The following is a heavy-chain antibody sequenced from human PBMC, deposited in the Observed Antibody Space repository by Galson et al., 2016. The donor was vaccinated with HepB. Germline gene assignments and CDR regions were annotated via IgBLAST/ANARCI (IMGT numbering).Heavy chain of an antibody. CDR1: GYSFTSYW. J-gene: IGHJ3*02. D-gene: IGHD2-2*02. V-gene: IGHV5-51*01. CDR3: ARQNDPQRHILVVPAAIVDPFDI. Sequence: QSGAEVKKPGESLKISCKGSGYSFTSYWIGWVRQMPGKGLEWMGIIYPDDSETTYSPSFQGQVTISADKSTSTAYLQWSSLKASDTPMYYCARQNDPQRHILVVPAAIVDPFDIWGQGTMVTVSS. CDR2: IYPDDSET.